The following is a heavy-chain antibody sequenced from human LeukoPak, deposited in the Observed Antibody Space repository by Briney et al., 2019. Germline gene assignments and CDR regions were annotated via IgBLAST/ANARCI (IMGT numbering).Heavy chain of an antibody. CDR1: GFSFSNYV. V-gene: IGHV3-23*01. CDR2: ISDTGGRT. J-gene: IGHJ4*02. Sequence: GGSLRLSCAASGFSFSNYVMTWVRRAPGKGLEWVSCISDTGGRTDYAHSVRGRFTISRDNSRNMLYLQMNSLRAEDTAVYYCAKHGEMATVSRASYYFDYWGQGALVTVSS. CDR3: AKHGEMATVSRASYYFDY. D-gene: IGHD5-24*01.